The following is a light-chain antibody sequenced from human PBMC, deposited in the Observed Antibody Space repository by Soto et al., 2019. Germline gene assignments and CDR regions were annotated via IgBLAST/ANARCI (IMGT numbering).Light chain of an antibody. J-gene: IGLJ2*01. CDR1: SSIIGAGYD. CDR2: GNS. V-gene: IGLV1-40*01. Sequence: QYVLTQPPSVSGAPGQRVTISCTGSSSIIGAGYDVHWYQQLPGTAPKLLIYGNSNRPSGVPDRFSGSKSGTSASLAITGLQAEDEADYYCQSYDSSLSGSVFGGGTKLTVL. CDR3: QSYDSSLSGSV.